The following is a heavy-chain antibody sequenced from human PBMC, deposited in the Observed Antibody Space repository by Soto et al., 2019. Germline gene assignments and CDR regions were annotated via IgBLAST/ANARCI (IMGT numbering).Heavy chain of an antibody. V-gene: IGHV1-46*01. CDR3: ARELDPGWYFDL. D-gene: IGHD1-1*01. Sequence: QVQLVQSGAEVKKPGASVKVSCKASGYTFTSYYMHWVRQAPGQGLEWMGIINPSGGSTSYAQKCQGRVTMTRDTSTSTVYRELSSLRSEDTAVYYCARELDPGWYFDLWGRGTLVTVSS. CDR2: INPSGGST. J-gene: IGHJ2*01. CDR1: GYTFTSYY.